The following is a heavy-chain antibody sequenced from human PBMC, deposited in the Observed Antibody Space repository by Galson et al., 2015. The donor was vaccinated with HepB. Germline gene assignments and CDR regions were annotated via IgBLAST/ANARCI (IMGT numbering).Heavy chain of an antibody. Sequence: SVKVSCKVSGYTPTELSMHWVRQAPGKGLEWMGGFDPEDGETIYAQKFQGRVTMTEDTSTDTAYMELSSLRSEDTAVYYCAGYPRAGSIAVAGIAFDIWGQGTMVTVSS. D-gene: IGHD6-19*01. CDR1: GYTPTELS. J-gene: IGHJ3*02. V-gene: IGHV1-24*01. CDR3: AGYPRAGSIAVAGIAFDI. CDR2: FDPEDGET.